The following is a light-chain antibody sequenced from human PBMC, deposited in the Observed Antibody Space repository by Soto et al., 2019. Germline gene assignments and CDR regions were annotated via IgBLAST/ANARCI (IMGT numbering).Light chain of an antibody. CDR2: EVS. Sequence: QSALTQPASVSGSPGQSITISCTGTSSDVGGYKYVSWYQQHPGQAPKLMIYEVSNRPSGVSDRFSGSKSGNTASLTISGLQAEDEADYYCSSYTTSSSLDRVFGPGTKVTVL. J-gene: IGLJ1*01. V-gene: IGLV2-14*01. CDR3: SSYTTSSSLDRV. CDR1: SSDVGGYKY.